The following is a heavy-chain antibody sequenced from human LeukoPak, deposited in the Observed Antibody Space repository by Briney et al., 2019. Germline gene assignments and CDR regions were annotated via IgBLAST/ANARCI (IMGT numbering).Heavy chain of an antibody. V-gene: IGHV1-24*01. D-gene: IGHD6-19*01. CDR1: GYTLTELS. CDR3: APPPYSSGWYDWFDP. Sequence: GASVTVSCKVSGYTLTELSMHWVRQAPGKGLEWMGGFDPEDGETIYAQKFQGRVTMTEDTSTDTAYMELSSLRAEDTAVYYCAPPPYSSGWYDWFDPWGQGTLVTVSS. J-gene: IGHJ5*02. CDR2: FDPEDGET.